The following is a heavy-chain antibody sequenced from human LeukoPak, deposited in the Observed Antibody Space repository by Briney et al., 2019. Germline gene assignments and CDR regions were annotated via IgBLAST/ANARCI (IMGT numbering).Heavy chain of an antibody. D-gene: IGHD3-16*01. CDR3: ARGRTRLGEPRFDY. CDR2: INTNTGNP. Sequence: ASVKVSCKASGYTFTSYGLSRVRQAPGQGLEWMGWINTNTGNPRSAQGFTERFVFSLDASVSTAYLQISSLKAEDTAVYYCARGRTRLGEPRFDYWGQGTLVTVSS. J-gene: IGHJ4*02. V-gene: IGHV7-4-1*02. CDR1: GYTFTSYG.